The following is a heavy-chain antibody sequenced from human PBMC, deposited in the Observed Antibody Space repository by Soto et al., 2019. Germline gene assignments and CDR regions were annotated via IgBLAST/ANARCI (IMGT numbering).Heavy chain of an antibody. CDR3: ARRGGSSPFAY. V-gene: IGHV4-39*01. J-gene: IGHJ4*02. CDR1: GGSISSSSYY. CDR2: IYYSGST. Sequence: QKQLQESGPGLVKPSETLSLTCTVSGGSISSSSYYWGWIRQSPGKGLEWIGNIYYSGSTYYNPSLKHRVPISVDTSKKQFSLKLSSVTAADTAVYYCARRGGSSPFAYWGQGTLVTVSS. D-gene: IGHD1-26*01.